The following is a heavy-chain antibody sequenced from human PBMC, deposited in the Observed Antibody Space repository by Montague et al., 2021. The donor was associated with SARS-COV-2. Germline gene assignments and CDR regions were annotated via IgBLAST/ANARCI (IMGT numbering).Heavy chain of an antibody. Sequence: SLRLSCAASGFTFSSYWTHWVRQAPGKGLVWVSRINSDGSSTSYADSVKGRFTISRDNAKNTLYLQMNSLRAEDTAVYYCARGEWLLSLFYYYYMDVWGKGTTVTVSS. CDR2: INSDGSST. D-gene: IGHD3-3*01. CDR1: GFTFSSYW. J-gene: IGHJ6*03. V-gene: IGHV3-74*01. CDR3: ARGEWLLSLFYYYYMDV.